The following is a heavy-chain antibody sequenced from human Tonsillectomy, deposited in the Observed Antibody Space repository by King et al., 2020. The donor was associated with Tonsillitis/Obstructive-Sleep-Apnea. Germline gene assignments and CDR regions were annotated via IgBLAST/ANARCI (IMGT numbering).Heavy chain of an antibody. Sequence: VQLVESGGGVVLPGGSLRLSCAASGFTLDDYGMHWVRQAPGKGLEWVSLISGDGGSTYYADSVKGRFTISRDINKNSLYLEMNSLRTEDTAFYYCAKSILSGLGYHFDSWGQGTLVTVSA. D-gene: IGHD5-12*01. CDR3: AKSILSGLGYHFDS. J-gene: IGHJ4*02. V-gene: IGHV3-43*02. CDR2: ISGDGGST. CDR1: GFTLDDYG.